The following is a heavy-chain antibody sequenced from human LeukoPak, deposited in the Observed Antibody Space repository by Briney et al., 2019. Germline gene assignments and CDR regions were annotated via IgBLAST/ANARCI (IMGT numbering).Heavy chain of an antibody. D-gene: IGHD2-2*01. CDR2: IIPIFGTA. Sequence: ASVKVSCKASGGTFSSYAISWVRQAPGQGLEWVGGIIPIFGTANYAQKFQGRVTITTDESTSTAYMELSSLRSEDTAVYYCARAGGVVPAASDAFDIWGQGTMVTVSS. CDR1: GGTFSSYA. J-gene: IGHJ3*02. V-gene: IGHV1-69*05. CDR3: ARAGGVVPAASDAFDI.